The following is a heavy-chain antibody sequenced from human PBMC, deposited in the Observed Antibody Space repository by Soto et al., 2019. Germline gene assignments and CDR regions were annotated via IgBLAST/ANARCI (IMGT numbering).Heavy chain of an antibody. CDR1: GYSISSGYY. J-gene: IGHJ4*02. CDR3: ARESDIVVVPAAIPNCTNGVCYFDY. CDR2: IYHSGST. Sequence: SETLSLTCAVSGYSISSGYYWGWIRQPPGKGLEWIGSIYHSGSTYYNPSLKSRVTMSVDTSKNQFSLKLSSVTAADTAVYYCARESDIVVVPAAIPNCTNGVCYFDYWGQGTLVTVSS. D-gene: IGHD2-2*02. V-gene: IGHV4-38-2*02.